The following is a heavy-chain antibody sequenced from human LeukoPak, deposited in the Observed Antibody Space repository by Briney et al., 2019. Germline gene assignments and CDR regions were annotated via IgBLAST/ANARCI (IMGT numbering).Heavy chain of an antibody. CDR1: GFSLSSHW. CDR2: IKSKTDGGTT. J-gene: IGHJ4*02. Sequence: NTGGSLRLSCAASGFSLSSHWMSWVRQAPGKGLEWVGRIKSKTDGGTTDYAAPVKGRFTISRDDSKNTLYLQMNSLKTEDTAVYYCTTGGYSSGSDYWGQGTLVTVSS. D-gene: IGHD6-19*01. V-gene: IGHV3-15*01. CDR3: TTGGYSSGSDY.